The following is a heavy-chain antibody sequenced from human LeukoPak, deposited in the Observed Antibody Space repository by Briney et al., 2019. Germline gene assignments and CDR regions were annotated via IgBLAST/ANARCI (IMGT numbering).Heavy chain of an antibody. CDR3: ARVTYDAFDI. CDR1: GYSISSGYY. CDR2: IYHSAST. Sequence: SETLSLTCAVSGYSISSGYYWGWIRQPPGKGLEWIGSIYHSASTYYNPSLKSRVTISVDTSKNQFSLKLSSVTAADTAVYYCARVTYDAFDIWGQGTMVTVSS. D-gene: IGHD2-21*02. J-gene: IGHJ3*02. V-gene: IGHV4-38-2*01.